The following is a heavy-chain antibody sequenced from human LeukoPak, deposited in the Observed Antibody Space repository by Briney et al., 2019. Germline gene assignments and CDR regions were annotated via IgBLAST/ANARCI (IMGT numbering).Heavy chain of an antibody. V-gene: IGHV4-39*01. J-gene: IGHJ4*02. CDR1: GASISSDTHS. CDR3: ARRYISTSYSYDH. CDR2: LSYTGST. D-gene: IGHD6-13*01. Sequence: SETLSLTCTVSGASISSDTHSWGWIRQPPGKGLEWIGSLSYTGSTIYDPSLRSRVTISGDMSKNHFPLKVTSVTAADTAVYYCARRYISTSYSYDHWGQGTLVTVSS.